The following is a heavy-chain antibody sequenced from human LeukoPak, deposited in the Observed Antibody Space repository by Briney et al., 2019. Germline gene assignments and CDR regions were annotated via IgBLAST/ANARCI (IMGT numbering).Heavy chain of an antibody. CDR2: IKSKTDGGTT. J-gene: IGHJ4*02. D-gene: IGHD6-19*01. Sequence: GGSLRLSCAASGFTFSNAWMSWVRQAPGKGLEWVGRIKSKTDGGTTDYTAPVQGRFTISRDDSKNTLYLQMNSLKTEDTAVYYCTTDLYSSGWTDYWGQGTLVTVSS. CDR1: GFTFSNAW. CDR3: TTDLYSSGWTDY. V-gene: IGHV3-15*01.